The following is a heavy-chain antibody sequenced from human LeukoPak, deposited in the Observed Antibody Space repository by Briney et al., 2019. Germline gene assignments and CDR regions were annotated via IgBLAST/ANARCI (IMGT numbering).Heavy chain of an antibody. Sequence: GGSLRLSCAASGFPFNSYEMNWVRQAPGKGLEWVAYISGSGSTTYYADSVKGRFTISRDNSKNTLYLQMNSLRAEDTAVYYCARGRPLGANFWVYWGQGTLVTVSS. CDR3: ARGRPLGANFWVY. CDR1: GFPFNSYE. D-gene: IGHD3-16*01. CDR2: ISGSGSTT. V-gene: IGHV3-48*03. J-gene: IGHJ4*02.